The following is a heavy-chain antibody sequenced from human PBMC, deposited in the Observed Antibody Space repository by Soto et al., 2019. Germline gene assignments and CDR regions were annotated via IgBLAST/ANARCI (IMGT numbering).Heavy chain of an antibody. CDR3: ARTYSSSSSYYYMDV. CDR2: INHSGST. CDR1: GGSFSGYY. Sequence: PSETLSLTCAVYGGSFSGYYWSWIRQPPWKGLEWIGEINHSGSTNYNPSLKSRVTISVDTSKNQFSLKLSSVTAADTAVYYCARTYSSSSSYYYMDVWGKGTTVTVPS. J-gene: IGHJ6*03. D-gene: IGHD6-6*01. V-gene: IGHV4-34*01.